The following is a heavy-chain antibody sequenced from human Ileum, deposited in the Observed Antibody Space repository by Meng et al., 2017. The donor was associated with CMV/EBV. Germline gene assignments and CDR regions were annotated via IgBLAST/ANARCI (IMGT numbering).Heavy chain of an antibody. Sequence: QVQLVQSGAEVKKPGASVKVSCKASGYTFTGYFIFWVRQAPGQGLEWMGSINPYSGATNNAQKFQGRFTMTRDMSIHTAYMELSSLRSDDTAVYYCAIISGGDFDYWGQGTLVNVST. CDR2: INPYSGAT. CDR1: GYTFTGYF. V-gene: IGHV1-2*02. J-gene: IGHJ4*02. CDR3: AIISGGDFDY. D-gene: IGHD1-26*01.